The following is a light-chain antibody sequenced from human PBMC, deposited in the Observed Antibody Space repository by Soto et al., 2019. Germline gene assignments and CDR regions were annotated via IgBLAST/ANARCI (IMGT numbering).Light chain of an antibody. CDR2: AAT. CDR3: QQGNSFPLT. CDR1: QGISSW. J-gene: IGKJ4*01. Sequence: DIQMTQSPSSVSASVGDRVTITCRASQGISSWLAWFQQKPGEAPRLLIYAATSLHSGVPSRFSGSGSGTDFTLTISSLQPEDFATYFWQQGNSFPLTFGGGTKVEIK. V-gene: IGKV1-12*01.